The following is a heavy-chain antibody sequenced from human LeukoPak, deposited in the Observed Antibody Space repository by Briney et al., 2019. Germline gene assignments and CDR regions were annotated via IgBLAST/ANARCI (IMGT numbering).Heavy chain of an antibody. CDR3: ARDKWAGGWTRLEDY. Sequence: ASVKVSCKASGYTFTSYSVSWVRQAPGQGLEWMGWISAYNGNTNYAQKLQGRVTMTTDTSTSTAYMELRSLRSDDTAVYYCARDKWAGGWTRLEDYWGQGTLVTVSS. D-gene: IGHD1-26*01. V-gene: IGHV1-18*01. CDR2: ISAYNGNT. J-gene: IGHJ4*02. CDR1: GYTFTSYS.